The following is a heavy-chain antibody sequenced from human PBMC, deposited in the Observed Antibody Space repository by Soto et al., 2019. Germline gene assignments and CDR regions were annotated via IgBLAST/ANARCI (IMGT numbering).Heavy chain of an antibody. V-gene: IGHV3-21*01. CDR2: ISSSSYI. J-gene: IGHJ5*02. CDR3: ARDPGYSSGWYTGNWFDP. D-gene: IGHD6-19*01. Sequence: EVQLVESGGGLVKPGGSLRLSCAASGFTFSSYSMNWVRQAPGKGLEWVSSISSSSYIYYADSVKGRFTISRDNAKNSLYLQMNSLRAEDTAVYYCARDPGYSSGWYTGNWFDPWGQGTLVTVSS. CDR1: GFTFSSYS.